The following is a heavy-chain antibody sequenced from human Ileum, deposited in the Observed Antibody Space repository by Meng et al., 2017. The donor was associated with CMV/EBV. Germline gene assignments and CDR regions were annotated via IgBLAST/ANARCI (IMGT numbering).Heavy chain of an antibody. CDR2: INPNSGGT. Sequence: ASVKVSCKASGYTFTGYYMHWVRQAPGQGLEWMGWINPNSGGTNYAQKFQGRVTMTRDTSISTAYMELSRLRSDDTAVYYCARGLGLYCSSTSCPSYYFDYWGKGKRVTVSS. CDR3: ARGLGLYCSSTSCPSYYFDY. D-gene: IGHD2-2*01. J-gene: IGHJ4*02. CDR1: GYTFTGYY. V-gene: IGHV1-2*02.